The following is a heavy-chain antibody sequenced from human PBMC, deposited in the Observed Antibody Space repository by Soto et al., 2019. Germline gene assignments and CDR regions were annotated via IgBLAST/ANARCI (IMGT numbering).Heavy chain of an antibody. D-gene: IGHD3-22*01. CDR2: ISAYNGNT. CDR1: GYTFTSYG. V-gene: IGHV1-18*04. Sequence: GASVKVSCKASGYTFTSYGISWVRQAPGQGLEWMGWISAYNGNTNYAQKLQGRVTMTTDTSTSTAYMELRSLRSDNTAVYYCARVSSATMIVVVITPHDAFDIWGQGTMVTVSS. J-gene: IGHJ3*02. CDR3: ARVSSATMIVVVITPHDAFDI.